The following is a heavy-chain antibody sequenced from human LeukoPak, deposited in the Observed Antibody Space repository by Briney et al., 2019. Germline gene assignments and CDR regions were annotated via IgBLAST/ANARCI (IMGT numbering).Heavy chain of an antibody. Sequence: ASVKVSCKTSGYTFTASYIYWVRQAPGQGLEWMGRINPNSGDTDYAQKFQGRVTMTRDTSISTAYMELSRLRSDDTAVYYCARDYGSGSYYFDYWGQGTLVTVSS. CDR1: GYTFTASY. D-gene: IGHD3-10*01. J-gene: IGHJ4*02. CDR2: INPNSGDT. CDR3: ARDYGSGSYYFDY. V-gene: IGHV1-2*02.